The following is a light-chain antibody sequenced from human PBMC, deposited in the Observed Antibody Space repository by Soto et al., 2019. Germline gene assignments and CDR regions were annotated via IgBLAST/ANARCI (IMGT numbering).Light chain of an antibody. CDR2: AAS. CDR3: QQYGSSSYT. J-gene: IGKJ2*01. V-gene: IGKV3-20*01. CDR1: QSISSSY. Sequence: EIVLTQSPGTLSLSPGERATLSCRASQSISSSYLAWYQQKPGQAPRLLIYAASSRATGLPDRFSGSGSGTDFTLTISRLEPEDFAVYYCQQYGSSSYTFGQGTQLEIK.